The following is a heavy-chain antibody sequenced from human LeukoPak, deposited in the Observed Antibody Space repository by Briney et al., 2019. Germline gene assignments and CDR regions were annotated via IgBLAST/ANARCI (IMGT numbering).Heavy chain of an antibody. CDR2: ISWNSGSI. J-gene: IGHJ4*02. CDR3: AKEISTRSGYYYFDY. D-gene: IGHD3-22*01. V-gene: IGHV3-9*01. CDR1: GFTFSSYG. Sequence: GGSLRLSCAASGFTFSSYGMHWVRQAPGKGLEWVSGISWNSGSIGYADSVKGRFTISRDNAKNSLYLQMNSLRAEDTALYYCAKEISTRSGYYYFDYWGQGTLVTVSS.